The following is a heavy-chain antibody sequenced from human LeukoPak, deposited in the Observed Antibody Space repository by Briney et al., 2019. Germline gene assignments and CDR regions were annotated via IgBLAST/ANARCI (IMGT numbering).Heavy chain of an antibody. V-gene: IGHV3-21*01. CDR2: ISSSSSYI. D-gene: IGHD1-26*01. J-gene: IGHJ6*03. CDR3: ARDSGSYRRILYYYYMDV. Sequence: GGSLRLSCAASGFTFSSYSMNWVRQAPGKGLEWVSSISSSSSYIYYADSVKGRFTISRDNAKNSLYLQMNSLRAEDTAVYYCARDSGSYRRILYYYYMDVWGKGTTVTISS. CDR1: GFTFSSYS.